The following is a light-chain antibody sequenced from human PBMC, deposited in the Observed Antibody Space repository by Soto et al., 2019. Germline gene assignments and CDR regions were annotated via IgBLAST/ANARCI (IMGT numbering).Light chain of an antibody. CDR2: DES. J-gene: IGKJ5*01. Sequence: EIVLTQSPATLSLSPGESATLSCRASQSVSSLLAWYQQKPGQAPRLLIYDESSRATGIPDRFSGSGSGTDFTLTISRLEPEDFAVYYCQQYGSSPITFGQGTRLEIK. CDR3: QQYGSSPIT. CDR1: QSVSSL. V-gene: IGKV3-20*01.